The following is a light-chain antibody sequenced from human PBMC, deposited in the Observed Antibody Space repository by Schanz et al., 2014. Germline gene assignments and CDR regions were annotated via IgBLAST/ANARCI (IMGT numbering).Light chain of an antibody. Sequence: QSALTQPASVSGSPGQSITISCTGTSSDVGGYNYVSWYQQHPGKAPKLMIYEVSKRPSGVPDRFSGSKSGNTASLTVSGLQADDEADYYCCSYAGSSWVFGGGTKLTV. CDR3: CSYAGSSWV. J-gene: IGLJ3*02. CDR1: SSDVGGYNY. V-gene: IGLV2-8*01. CDR2: EVS.